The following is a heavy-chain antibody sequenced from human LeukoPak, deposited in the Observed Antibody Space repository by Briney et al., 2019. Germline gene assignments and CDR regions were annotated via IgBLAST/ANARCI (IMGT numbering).Heavy chain of an antibody. CDR3: ASSHQYLFDP. Sequence: PSETLSLTCAVYGGSFSGYYWSWIRQPPRKGLEWIGEINHSGSTNYNPSLKSRVTISVDTSKNQFSLKLSSVTAADTAVYYCASSHQYLFDPWGQGTLVTVSS. V-gene: IGHV4-34*01. CDR1: GGSFSGYY. J-gene: IGHJ5*02. D-gene: IGHD2-2*01. CDR2: INHSGST.